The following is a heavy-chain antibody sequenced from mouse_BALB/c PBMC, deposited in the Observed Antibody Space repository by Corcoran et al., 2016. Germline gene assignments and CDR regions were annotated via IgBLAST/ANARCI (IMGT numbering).Heavy chain of an antibody. CDR3: ARGPRGYYAMDY. CDR2: INTYTGEP. J-gene: IGHJ4*01. Sequence: QIQLVQSGPELKKPGETVKISCKASGYTFTNYGMNWVKQAPGKGLKWMGWINTYTGEPTYADDFKGRFAFSLETSASTAYLQINNLKNEDTATYFCARGPRGYYAMDYWGQGTSVTVSS. CDR1: GYTFTNYG. V-gene: IGHV9-3-1*01.